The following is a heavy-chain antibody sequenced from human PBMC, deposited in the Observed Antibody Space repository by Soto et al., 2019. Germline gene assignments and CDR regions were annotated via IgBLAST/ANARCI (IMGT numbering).Heavy chain of an antibody. CDR2: IFSSGST. Sequence: PAETLSLTCTVSVGPSNTFYWSWFRQPAGKGLGWIGRIFSSGSTSFNPSLESRVAMSVDTSKNHFSLNLSSVTAADMAVYYCAREGSYSAYNFAHGIQLWSFDFWGQGALVTVPQ. CDR1: VGPSNTFY. CDR3: AREGSYSAYNFAHGIQLWSFDF. D-gene: IGHD5-12*01. J-gene: IGHJ4*02. V-gene: IGHV4-4*07.